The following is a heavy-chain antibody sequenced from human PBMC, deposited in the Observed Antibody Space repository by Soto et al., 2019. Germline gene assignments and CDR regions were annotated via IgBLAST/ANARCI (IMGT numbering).Heavy chain of an antibody. CDR2: ISYDGSSK. V-gene: IGHV3-30-3*01. J-gene: IGHJ6*02. D-gene: IGHD4-17*01. CDR3: PVGGDYADSTEYYYYYGMDV. CDR1: GFNFSSYA. Sequence: GGSLRLSCAAYGFNFSSYAMHWVRQAPGKGLEWVAVISYDGSSKYYAASVKGRFTISRDNSKNTLYLRMNSLRVEDTAVYYCPVGGDYADSTEYYYYYGMDVWGQGTTVTVSS.